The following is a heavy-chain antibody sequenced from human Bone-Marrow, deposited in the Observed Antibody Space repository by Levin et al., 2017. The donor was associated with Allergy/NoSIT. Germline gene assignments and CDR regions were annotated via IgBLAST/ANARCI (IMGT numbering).Heavy chain of an antibody. CDR2: IYFSGTT. Sequence: PSETLSLTCTVSGASVSSSSYYWAWIRQTPGKGLEWIATIYFSGTTYENPSLKSRVTISLDPSKNHFSLRLNSVTAADTAVYYCARRAIMITSRGGEGYDYWGQGTLVAVSS. J-gene: IGHJ4*02. D-gene: IGHD3-16*01. CDR1: GASVSSSSYY. CDR3: ARRAIMITSRGGEGYDY. V-gene: IGHV4-39*02.